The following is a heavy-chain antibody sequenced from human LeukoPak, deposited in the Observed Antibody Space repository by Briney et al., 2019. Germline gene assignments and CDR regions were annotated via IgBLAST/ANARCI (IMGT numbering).Heavy chain of an antibody. Sequence: SETLSLTCTVSGGSISSYYWSWIRQPPGKGLEWIGYIYYSGSTNYNPSLKSRVTISVDTSKNQFSLKLSSVTPADTAVYYCASFGGYGDYPPSYYFDYWGQGTLVTVSS. V-gene: IGHV4-59*01. CDR3: ASFGGYGDYPPSYYFDY. J-gene: IGHJ4*02. CDR1: GGSISSYY. CDR2: IYYSGST. D-gene: IGHD4-17*01.